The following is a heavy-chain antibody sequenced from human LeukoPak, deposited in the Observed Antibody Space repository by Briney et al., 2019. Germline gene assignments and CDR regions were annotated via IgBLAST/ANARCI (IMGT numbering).Heavy chain of an antibody. D-gene: IGHD6-19*01. V-gene: IGHV1-69*13. CDR3: ARAVAGTFDY. CDR2: IIPIFGTA. CDR1: GYTFTSYG. J-gene: IGHJ4*02. Sequence: SVKGSCKASGYTFTSYGISWVRQAPGQGLEWMGGIIPIFGTANYAQKFQGRVTITADESTSTAYMELSSLRSEDTAVYYCARAVAGTFDYWGQGTLVTVSS.